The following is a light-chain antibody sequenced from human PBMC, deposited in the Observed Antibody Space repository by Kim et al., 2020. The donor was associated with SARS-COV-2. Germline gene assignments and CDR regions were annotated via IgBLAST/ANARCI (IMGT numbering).Light chain of an antibody. J-gene: IGKJ1*01. CDR2: EAS. Sequence: LCPGERAPPSCGGSESVCGSIAWDQQKTGQAPRLLIYEASNRATGIPARCRGGVSGRDFTLTLSRLETEDFAVYNCQKRSNWPWTFGQGTKVDIK. CDR3: QKRSNWPWT. V-gene: IGKV3-11*02. CDR1: ESVCGS.